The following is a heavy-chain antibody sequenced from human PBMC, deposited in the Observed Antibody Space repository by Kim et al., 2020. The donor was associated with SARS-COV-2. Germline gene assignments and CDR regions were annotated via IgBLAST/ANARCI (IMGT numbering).Heavy chain of an antibody. D-gene: IGHD4-17*01. CDR1: GFTFSSYA. Sequence: GGSLRLSCAASGFTFSSYAMSWVRQAPGKGPEWVSLISGSGGSTYHADSVKGRFTISRDNSKKTLYLQMNSLRAEDTALYYCAKGLRNNLAYFDYWGQGTLVTVSS. CDR2: ISGSGGST. CDR3: AKGLRNNLAYFDY. J-gene: IGHJ4*02. V-gene: IGHV3-23*01.